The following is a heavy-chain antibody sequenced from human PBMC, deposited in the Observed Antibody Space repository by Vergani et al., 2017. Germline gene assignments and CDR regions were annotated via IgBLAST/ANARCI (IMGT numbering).Heavy chain of an antibody. CDR3: ARDRGIVGATTGGMDV. CDR2: IYYSGST. CDR1: GGSISSYY. Sequence: QVQLQESGPGLVKPSETLSLTCTVSGGSISSYYWSWIRQPPGKGLEWIGYIYYSGSTNYHPSLKSRVTISVDTSKNQFSLKLSSVTAADTAVYYCARDRGIVGATTGGMDVWGQGTTVTVSS. J-gene: IGHJ6*02. V-gene: IGHV4-59*01. D-gene: IGHD1-26*01.